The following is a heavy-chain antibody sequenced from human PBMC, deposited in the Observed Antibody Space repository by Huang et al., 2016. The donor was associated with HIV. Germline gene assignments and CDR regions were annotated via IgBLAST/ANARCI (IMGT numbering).Heavy chain of an antibody. Sequence: QVQLQQWGAGLLRPSETLSLTCAVYGVSFSGYYGTWIRPPPGKGLEWIGEINHSKRINDDPSRKSRFTIAVDTSRNQFSLTLTSVTAADTAVYYCARGQGGYYYYYMDVWGKGTTVTVSS. CDR3: ARGQGGYYYYYMDV. J-gene: IGHJ6*03. CDR2: INHSKRI. CDR1: GVSFSGYY. V-gene: IGHV4-34*01.